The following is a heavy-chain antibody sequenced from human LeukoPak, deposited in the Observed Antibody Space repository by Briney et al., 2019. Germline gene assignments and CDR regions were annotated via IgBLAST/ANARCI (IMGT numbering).Heavy chain of an antibody. CDR2: IYHTGTT. V-gene: IGHV4-31*03. Sequence: SQTLSLTCTVSGGSISSGGHYWTWIRRHPGKGLEWIAYIYHTGTTYYNPSLKSRVNISVDTSKNQFSLKLSSVTAADTAVYYCARSPDDAFDIWGQGTMVTVSS. J-gene: IGHJ3*02. CDR1: GGSISSGGHY. CDR3: ARSPDDAFDI.